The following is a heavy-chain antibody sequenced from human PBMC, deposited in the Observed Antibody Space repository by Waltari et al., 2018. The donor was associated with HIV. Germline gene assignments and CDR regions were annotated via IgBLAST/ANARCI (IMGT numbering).Heavy chain of an antibody. V-gene: IGHV3-30-3*01. CDR3: ARDSLYSDSSGYYFRPFDM. CDR2: LSFDGSGA. J-gene: IGHJ3*02. D-gene: IGHD3-22*01. CDR1: GFPFSRYA. Sequence: QDQLVESGGGVVQPGRSLRLSCAASGFPFSRYAMPWGRPAPGKGLEWVAVLSFDGSGAYYADSVKGRFTISKDNPKNTLYLQMKSLITEDTAVYFCARDSLYSDSSGYYFRPFDMWGQGTMVTVSS.